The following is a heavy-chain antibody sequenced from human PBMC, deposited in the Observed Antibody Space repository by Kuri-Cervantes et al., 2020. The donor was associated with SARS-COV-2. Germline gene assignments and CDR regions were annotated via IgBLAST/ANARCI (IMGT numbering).Heavy chain of an antibody. CDR3: TRHPPGWLLPYNGFDP. Sequence: KVSCKGSGYSFTSYWIGWVRQMPGKGLEWMGIIDPGDSYTKYSPSFQGQVTISADKYISTAYLQGSSLKASDTAMYYCTRHPPGWLLPYNGFDPWGQGTLVTVSS. CDR2: IDPGDSYT. CDR1: GYSFTSYW. D-gene: IGHD3-22*01. V-gene: IGHV5-51*01. J-gene: IGHJ5*02.